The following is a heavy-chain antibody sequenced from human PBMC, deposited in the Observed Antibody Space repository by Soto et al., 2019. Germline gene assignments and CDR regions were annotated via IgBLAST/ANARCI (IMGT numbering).Heavy chain of an antibody. V-gene: IGHV3-23*01. CDR1: GFTFSSYA. Sequence: GGSLRLSCADSGFTFSSYAMSWVRQAPGKGLEWVSVISGSGGGTYYADSVKGRFTISRDNSKNTLYLQMNSLRAEDTAVYYCAKSITMVRAPFDPWGQGTLVTVSS. D-gene: IGHD3-10*01. CDR3: AKSITMVRAPFDP. CDR2: ISGSGGGT. J-gene: IGHJ5*02.